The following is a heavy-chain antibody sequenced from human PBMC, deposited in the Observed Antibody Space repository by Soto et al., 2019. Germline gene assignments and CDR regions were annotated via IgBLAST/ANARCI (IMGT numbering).Heavy chain of an antibody. D-gene: IGHD4-17*01. J-gene: IGHJ6*03. CDR1: GGTFSSYT. V-gene: IGHV1-69*02. Sequence: ASVKVSCKASGGTFSSYTISWVRQAPGQGLEWMGRIIPILGIANYAQKFQGRVTITADKSTSTAYMELSSLRSEDTAVYYCARSYYGDYVDYYYYMDVWGKGTTVTVSS. CDR2: IIPILGIA. CDR3: ARSYYGDYVDYYYYMDV.